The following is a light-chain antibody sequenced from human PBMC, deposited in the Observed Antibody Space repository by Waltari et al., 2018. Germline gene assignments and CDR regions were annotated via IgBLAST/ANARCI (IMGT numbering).Light chain of an antibody. J-gene: IGKJ1*01. Sequence: DIQMTQSPSTLSASVGDRVTITCRASQNINNWLACYQQTPGRDPKLLIYEASSLESGVPSRFRGSGSGTLFTLTITSLQPDDVALYYCQQYKTFSRTFGQGTQVEIK. CDR1: QNINNW. CDR3: QQYKTFSRT. CDR2: EAS. V-gene: IGKV1-5*01.